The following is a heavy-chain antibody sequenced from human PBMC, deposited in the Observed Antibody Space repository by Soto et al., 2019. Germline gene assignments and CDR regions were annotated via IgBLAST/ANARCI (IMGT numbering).Heavy chain of an antibody. J-gene: IGHJ4*02. Sequence: SETLSLTCAVYGGSFSGYYWSWIRQPPGKGLEWIGEINHSGSTNYNPSLKSRVTISVDTSKNQLSLKLSSVTAADTAVYYCVSDYGDYNFDYWGQGTLVTVSS. CDR1: GGSFSGYY. D-gene: IGHD4-17*01. CDR2: INHSGST. CDR3: VSDYGDYNFDY. V-gene: IGHV4-34*01.